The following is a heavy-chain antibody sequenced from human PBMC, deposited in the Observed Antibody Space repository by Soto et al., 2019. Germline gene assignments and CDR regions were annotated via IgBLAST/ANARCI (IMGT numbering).Heavy chain of an antibody. D-gene: IGHD3-22*01. CDR2: IDPSDSQT. CDR3: ARQIYDSDTGPNFQYYFDS. Sequence: GYSLTISCKGSRYSFAGYWITWVRQKPGKGLEWMGRIDPSDSQTYYSPSFRGHVTISVTKSITTVFLQWSSLRASDTAMYYCARQIYDSDTGPNFQYYFDSWGQGTPVTVS. V-gene: IGHV5-10-1*01. CDR1: RYSFAGYW. J-gene: IGHJ4*02.